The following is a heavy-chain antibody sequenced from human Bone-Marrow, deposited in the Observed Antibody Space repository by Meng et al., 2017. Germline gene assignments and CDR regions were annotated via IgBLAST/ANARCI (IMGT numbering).Heavy chain of an antibody. D-gene: IGHD5-12*01. CDR1: GFTFSDYY. J-gene: IGHJ4*02. CDR2: ISSSGSTI. CDR3: ASTKRWWLAKGNDY. Sequence: GESLKSSCAASGFTFSDYYMSWIRQAPGKGLEWVSYISSSGSTIYYADSVKGRFTISRDNAKNSLYLQMTSLRAEDTAVYYCASTKRWWLAKGNDYWGQVTLVTVSS. V-gene: IGHV3-11*01.